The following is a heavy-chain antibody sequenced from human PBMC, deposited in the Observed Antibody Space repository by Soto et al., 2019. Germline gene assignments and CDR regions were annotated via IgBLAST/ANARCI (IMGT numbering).Heavy chain of an antibody. V-gene: IGHV3-74*01. CDR3: VRNRGTFLRDGVDF. D-gene: IGHD3-3*01. CDR2: ISGDGNNA. Sequence: EVQLVESGGGIVQPGGSLRLSCAASGFTFSSFWMHWVRQAPGKGLVWVSRISGDGNNAVYADSVKGRFTVSRDNAKNTLDLQRSSLTTDDTALYYCVRNRGTFLRDGVDFWGPGIMVTVSS. CDR1: GFTFSSFW. J-gene: IGHJ4*02.